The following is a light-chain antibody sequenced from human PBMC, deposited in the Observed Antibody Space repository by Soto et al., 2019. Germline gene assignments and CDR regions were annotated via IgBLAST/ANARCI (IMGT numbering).Light chain of an antibody. Sequence: QSALTQPASMSGSPGQSITISCTGTSSDVGAYNYVSWYQQHPGKAPNLMIFQVTNRPSGVSNRFSGSKSGNTASLTISGLQAEDEADYYCSSFTTSSTYVFGTGTKLTVL. CDR3: SSFTTSSTYV. CDR2: QVT. V-gene: IGLV2-14*01. J-gene: IGLJ1*01. CDR1: SSDVGAYNY.